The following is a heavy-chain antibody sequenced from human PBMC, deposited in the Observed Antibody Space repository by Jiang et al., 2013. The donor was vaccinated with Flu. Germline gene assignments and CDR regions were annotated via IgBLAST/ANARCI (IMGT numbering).Heavy chain of an antibody. CDR3: AKDAGSSGWFHWYFDL. Sequence: QLVESGGGLVQPGGSLRLSCAASGFTFSSYAMSWVRQAPGKGLEWVSVISVSGGSTYYADSVKGRFTISRDNSKNTLYLQMNSLRAEDTAVYYCAKDAGSSGWFHWYFDLWGRGTLVTVSS. CDR2: ISVSGGST. J-gene: IGHJ2*01. V-gene: IGHV3-23*04. CDR1: GFTFSSYA. D-gene: IGHD6-19*01.